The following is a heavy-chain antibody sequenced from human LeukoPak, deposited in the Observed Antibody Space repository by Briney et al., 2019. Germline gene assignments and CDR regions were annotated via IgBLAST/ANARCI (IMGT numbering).Heavy chain of an antibody. Sequence: SETLSLTCAVYGGSFSGYYWSWIRQPPGKGLEWIGEINHSGSTNYNPSLKSRVTISVDTSKNQFSLKLSSVTAADTAVYYCARRQIVVAPAAIPGWFDPWGQGTLVTVSS. CDR1: GGSFSGYY. CDR3: ARRQIVVAPAAIPGWFDP. V-gene: IGHV4-34*01. D-gene: IGHD2-2*02. J-gene: IGHJ5*02. CDR2: INHSGST.